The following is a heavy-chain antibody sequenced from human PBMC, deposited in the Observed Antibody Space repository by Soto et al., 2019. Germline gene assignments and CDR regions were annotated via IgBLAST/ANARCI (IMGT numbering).Heavy chain of an antibody. CDR2: IGGGGSMT. J-gene: IGHJ3*02. Sequence: PGGSLRLSCAASGFNFSPYWMHWVRQVPGKGLEWISHIGGGGSMTIYADSVKGRFTISRDDAKNTLYLQMNSLRSEDTAVYYCVRDRGSTDSFESWGQGTKVTVSS. CDR1: GFNFSPYW. V-gene: IGHV3-74*01. CDR3: VRDRGSTDSFES. D-gene: IGHD3-10*01.